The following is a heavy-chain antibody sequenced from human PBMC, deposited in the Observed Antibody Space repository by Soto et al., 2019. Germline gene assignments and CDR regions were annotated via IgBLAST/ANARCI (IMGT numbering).Heavy chain of an antibody. J-gene: IGHJ3*01. CDR2: IYWDDDA. CDR1: GFSLSADGVG. V-gene: IGHV2-5*02. CDR3: XXXXXXXXXXXXXXXX. Sequence: ITLKESGPPLVKPTQTLTLTCTFSGFSLSADGVGVGWIRQPPGKALEWLALIYWDDDARYRPSLKSRLTXXXXXXXXXXXXXXXXXXXXXXXXXXXXXXXXXXXXXXXXXXXWGQGTVVTVSS.